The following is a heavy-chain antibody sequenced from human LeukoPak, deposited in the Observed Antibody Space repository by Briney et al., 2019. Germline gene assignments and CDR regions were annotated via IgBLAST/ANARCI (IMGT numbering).Heavy chain of an antibody. CDR1: GFTFSSHA. J-gene: IGHJ4*02. D-gene: IGHD2-8*01. CDR2: ISDSGSNT. V-gene: IGHV3-23*01. CDR3: ARGMYQKYYFDY. Sequence: HPGGSLRLSCAASGFTFSSHAMSWVRQAPGKGLEWVSSISDSGSNTYYADSERGRFTISRDNSKNTLYLQMNSLRAEDTALYCCARGMYQKYYFDYWGQGTLVTVSS.